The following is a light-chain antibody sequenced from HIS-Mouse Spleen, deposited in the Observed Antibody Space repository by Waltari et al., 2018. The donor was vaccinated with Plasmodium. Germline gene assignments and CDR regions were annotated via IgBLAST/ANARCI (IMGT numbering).Light chain of an antibody. J-gene: IGKJ3*01. CDR3: QQYNNWSFT. V-gene: IGKV3-15*01. CDR2: GAS. Sequence: EIVMTQSPATLSVSPGERATLSCRASQSVSNNLACYQQTPVQAPRLLIYGASTRATGSPARFSGSGSGTEFTRTISGLQSEDFAVYYCQQYNNWSFTFGPGTKVDIK. CDR1: QSVSNN.